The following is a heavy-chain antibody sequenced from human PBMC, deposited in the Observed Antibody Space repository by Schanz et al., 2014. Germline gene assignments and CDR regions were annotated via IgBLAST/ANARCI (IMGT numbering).Heavy chain of an antibody. CDR2: ISDSGTYT. J-gene: IGHJ4*02. Sequence: EVQLLESGGGLVQPGGSLRLSCAASGFGFSSYSMTWIRQAPGKGLEWLSYISDSGTYTNYADSVKGRFTISRDNANSSLYLQMNSLRVEDAAVYYCAASRGWHPSPDYWGQGTLVTVSS. CDR1: GFGFSSYS. D-gene: IGHD6-19*01. V-gene: IGHV3-48*04. CDR3: AASRGWHPSPDY.